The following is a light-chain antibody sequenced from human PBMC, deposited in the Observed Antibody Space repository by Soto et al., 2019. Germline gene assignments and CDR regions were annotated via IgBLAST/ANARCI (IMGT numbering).Light chain of an antibody. V-gene: IGLV2-14*01. CDR2: EVS. CDR3: SSYTGSSHVV. J-gene: IGLJ2*01. CDR1: SSDVGAYNY. Sequence: QSALTQPASVSGSPGQSITISCTGTSSDVGAYNYVSWYQQHPGKAPKLMIYEVSNRPSGVSNRFSGSKSGNTASLTISGLQAEDEADYYCSSYTGSSHVVFGGGTKLTVL.